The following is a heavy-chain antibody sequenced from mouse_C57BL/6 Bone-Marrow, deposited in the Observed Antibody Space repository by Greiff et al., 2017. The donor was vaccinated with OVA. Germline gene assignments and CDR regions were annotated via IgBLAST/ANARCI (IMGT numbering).Heavy chain of an antibody. Sequence: QVQLQQSGAELVRPGASVKLSCKASGYTFTDYYIYWVKQRPGQGLEWIARIYPGSGNTYYNEKLQGKATLAAEKSSSTAYMQRSSLASEDSAVYFCARPYYYGSEDDAMDYWGQGTSVTVSS. CDR3: ARPYYYGSEDDAMDY. CDR1: GYTFTDYY. CDR2: IYPGSGNT. V-gene: IGHV1-76*01. D-gene: IGHD1-1*01. J-gene: IGHJ4*01.